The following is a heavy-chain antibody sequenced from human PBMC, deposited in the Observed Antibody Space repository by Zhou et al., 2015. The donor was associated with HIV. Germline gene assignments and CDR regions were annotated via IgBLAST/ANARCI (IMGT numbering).Heavy chain of an antibody. CDR1: GYTFTGYQ. CDR2: INPSSGGS. Sequence: QEQLVQSGAEVKKPGGSVKVSCKASGYTFTGYQVQWVRQAPGQGLEWMGWINPSSGGSKYAEKFQGRVTMSRHTSISTVYMELSRLTSDDTAVYYCARDHEYSDYDTGDYYYYGMDVWGQGTTVTVSS. J-gene: IGHJ6*02. CDR3: ARDHEYSDYDTGDYYYYGMDV. D-gene: IGHD5-12*01. V-gene: IGHV1-2*02.